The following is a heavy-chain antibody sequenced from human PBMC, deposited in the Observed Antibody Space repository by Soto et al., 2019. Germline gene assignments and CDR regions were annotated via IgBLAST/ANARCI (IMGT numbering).Heavy chain of an antibody. J-gene: IGHJ4*02. V-gene: IGHV4-4*07. CDR1: GGSISPYY. Sequence: SETLSLTCSVSGGSISPYYWSWIRQPAGKGLEWIGRIYASGSTNYNPSLKSRVTTSVATSKNQFSLKLTSVTAADTATYYCARGGMVIIPSATAFDYWGQGTLVTVSS. D-gene: IGHD2-15*01. CDR3: ARGGMVIIPSATAFDY. CDR2: IYASGST.